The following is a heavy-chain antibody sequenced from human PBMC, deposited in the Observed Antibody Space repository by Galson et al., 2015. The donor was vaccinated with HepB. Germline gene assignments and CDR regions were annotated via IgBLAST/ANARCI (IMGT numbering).Heavy chain of an antibody. CDR2: ISSSSSYI. CDR1: GFTFSSYS. Sequence: SLRLSCAASGFTFSSYSMNWVRQAPGKGLEWVSSISSSSSYIYYADSVKGRFTISRDNAKNSLYLQMNSLRAEDTAVYYCARESGIQLWLQYYYYGMDVWGQGTTVTVSS. J-gene: IGHJ6*02. V-gene: IGHV3-21*01. D-gene: IGHD5-18*01. CDR3: ARESGIQLWLQYYYYGMDV.